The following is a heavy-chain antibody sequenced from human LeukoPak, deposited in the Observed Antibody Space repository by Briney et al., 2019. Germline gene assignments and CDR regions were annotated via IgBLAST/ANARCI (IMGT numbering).Heavy chain of an antibody. J-gene: IGHJ4*02. CDR1: GFTFSSSW. CDR2: ISGSGGST. Sequence: GGSLRLSCVASGFTFSSSWMSWVRQAPGKGLEWVSAISGSGGSTYYADSVKGRFTISRDNSKNTLYLQMNSLRAEDTAVYYCAKQAAAVGGAFDYWGQGTLVTVSS. D-gene: IGHD6-13*01. CDR3: AKQAAAVGGAFDY. V-gene: IGHV3-23*01.